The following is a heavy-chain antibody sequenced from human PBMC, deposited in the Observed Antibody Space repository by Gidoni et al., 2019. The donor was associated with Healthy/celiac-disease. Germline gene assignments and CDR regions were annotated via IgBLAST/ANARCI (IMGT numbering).Heavy chain of an antibody. Sequence: QVQLVESGGGVVKPGRSLRLSCAASGFTFSSYAMHWVRQAPGKGLEWVAVISYDGSNKYYADSVKGRFTISRDNSKNTLYLQMNSLRAEDTAVYYCARDSGLNYWGQGTLVTVSS. CDR3: ARDSGLNY. D-gene: IGHD3-16*01. J-gene: IGHJ4*02. CDR2: ISYDGSNK. V-gene: IGHV3-30*01. CDR1: GFTFSSYA.